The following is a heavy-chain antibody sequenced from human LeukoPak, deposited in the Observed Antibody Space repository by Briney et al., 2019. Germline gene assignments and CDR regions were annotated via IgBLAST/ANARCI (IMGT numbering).Heavy chain of an antibody. CDR1: GGSISSSSYY. V-gene: IGHV4-39*01. CDR2: IYYSGST. J-gene: IGHJ4*02. Sequence: SETLSLTCSVSGGSISSSSYYWGWIRQPPGKGLEWIGSIYYSGSTYYNPSLKSRVTISVDTSKNQFSLKLSSVTAADTAVYYCARLSSRTYSLWGQGTLVTVSS. CDR3: ARLSSRTYSL. D-gene: IGHD2-15*01.